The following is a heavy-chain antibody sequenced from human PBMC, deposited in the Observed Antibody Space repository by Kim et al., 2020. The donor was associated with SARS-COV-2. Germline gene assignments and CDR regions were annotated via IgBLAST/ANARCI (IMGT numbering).Heavy chain of an antibody. D-gene: IGHD3-10*01. V-gene: IGHV4-31*03. J-gene: IGHJ4*02. CDR2: IYYSGST. CDR1: GGSISSGGYY. Sequence: SETLSLTCTVSGGSISSGGYYWSWIRQHPGKGLEWIGYIYYSGSTYYNPSLKSRVTISVDTSKNQFSLKLSSVTAADTAVYYCARYDITMVRGLDYWGQGTLVTVSS. CDR3: ARYDITMVRGLDY.